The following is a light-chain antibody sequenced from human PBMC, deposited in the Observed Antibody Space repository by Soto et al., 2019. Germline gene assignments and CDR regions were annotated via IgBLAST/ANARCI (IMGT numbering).Light chain of an antibody. Sequence: DIQMTQSPSTLSASVGDRVTITSRASQSISSWLAWYQQKPGKAPKLLIYDASSLESGVPSRFSGSGSGTEFTLTISSLQSEDFAVYYCQQYNNWITFGQGTRLEI. CDR3: QQYNNWIT. J-gene: IGKJ5*01. CDR2: DAS. V-gene: IGKV1-5*01. CDR1: QSISSW.